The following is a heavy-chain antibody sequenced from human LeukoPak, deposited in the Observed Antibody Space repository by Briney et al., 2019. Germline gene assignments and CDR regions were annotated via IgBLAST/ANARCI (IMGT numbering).Heavy chain of an antibody. J-gene: IGHJ4*02. D-gene: IGHD6-13*01. CDR3: ARGIAAAGTGY. CDR1: GYTFTSYG. CDR2: VSGYNGNT. Sequence: GASVKVSCKTSGYTFTSYGISWLRQAPGQGLEWLGWVSGYNGNTNYAQKFQGRVTMTRDTSISTAYMELSRLRSDDTAVYYCARGIAAAGTGYWGQGTLVTVSS. V-gene: IGHV1-18*01.